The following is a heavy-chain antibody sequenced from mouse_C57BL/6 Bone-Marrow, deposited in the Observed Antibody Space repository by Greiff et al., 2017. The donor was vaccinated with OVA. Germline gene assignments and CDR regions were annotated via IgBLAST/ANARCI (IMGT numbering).Heavy chain of an antibody. V-gene: IGHV5-17*01. CDR1: GFTFSDYG. CDR3: ARGLLRFFAY. D-gene: IGHD2-3*01. CDR2: ISSGSSTI. J-gene: IGHJ3*01. Sequence: EVMLVESGGGLVKPGGSLKLSCAASGFTFSDYGMHWVRQAPEKGLEWVAYISSGSSTIYYADTVKGRFTISRDNAKNTLFLQMTSLRSEDTAMYYCARGLLRFFAYWGQGTLVTVSA.